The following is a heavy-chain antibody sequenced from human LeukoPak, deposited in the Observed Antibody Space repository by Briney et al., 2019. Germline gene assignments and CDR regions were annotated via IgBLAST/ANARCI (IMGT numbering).Heavy chain of an antibody. V-gene: IGHV3-11*04. J-gene: IGHJ4*02. D-gene: IGHD3-3*01. CDR2: ISSSGSTI. CDR3: ARSPGILEHFDY. Sequence: GGPLRLSCAASGFTFSDHYMSWIRQAPGKGLEWVSYISSSGSTIYYADSVKGRFTISRDNAKNSLYLQMNSLRAKDTAVYYCARSPGILEHFDYWGQGTLVTVSS. CDR1: GFTFSDHY.